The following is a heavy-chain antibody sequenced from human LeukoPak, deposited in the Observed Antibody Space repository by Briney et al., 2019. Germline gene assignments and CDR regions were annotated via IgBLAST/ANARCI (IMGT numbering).Heavy chain of an antibody. D-gene: IGHD2-15*01. V-gene: IGHV4-31*03. J-gene: IGHJ5*02. Sequence: PSETLSLTCTVSGGSISSGGYYWSWIRQHPGKGLEWIGYIDYSGSTYYNPSLKSRVTISVDTSKNQFSLKLSSVTAADTAVYYCASTYCSGGSCYRGWFDPWGQGTLVTVSS. CDR2: IDYSGST. CDR3: ASTYCSGGSCYRGWFDP. CDR1: GGSISSGGYY.